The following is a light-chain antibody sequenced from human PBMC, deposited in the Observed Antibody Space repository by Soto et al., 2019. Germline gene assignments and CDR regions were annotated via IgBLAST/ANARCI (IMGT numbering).Light chain of an antibody. CDR3: QQYDSYPWT. CDR1: QTVRNNY. V-gene: IGKV3-20*01. CDR2: DAS. Sequence: ECVLTQSPGPLSLSPGERATLSCRVSQTVRNNYLAWYQQKPGQAPRLLIYDASSRATGIPDRFSGGGSGTDFTLTISRLEPDDFATYYCQQYDSYPWTFGQGTKVDIK. J-gene: IGKJ1*01.